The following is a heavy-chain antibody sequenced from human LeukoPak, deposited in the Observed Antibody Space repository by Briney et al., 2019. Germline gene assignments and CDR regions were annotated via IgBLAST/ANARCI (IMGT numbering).Heavy chain of an antibody. V-gene: IGHV4-4*02. CDR1: GGSITSTNW. CDR3: ARGPRADVTTFRTYYYYGMDV. D-gene: IGHD4-11*01. J-gene: IGHJ6*02. Sequence: SETLSLTCGVSGGSITSTNWWSWVRQPPGQGLEWIGEISLTGRTNYNPSLIGRVIMSLDESRYQLSLTLTSVTAADTAVYYCARGPRADVTTFRTYYYYGMDVWGQGTPVTVSS. CDR2: ISLTGRT.